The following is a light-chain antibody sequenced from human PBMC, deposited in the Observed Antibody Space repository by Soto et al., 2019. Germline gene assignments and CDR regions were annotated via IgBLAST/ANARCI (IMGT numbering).Light chain of an antibody. CDR2: GNI. J-gene: IGLJ2*01. CDR1: SSNIGAGYD. Sequence: QSVLTQPPSVSGAPGQRVTISCTGSSSNIGAGYDVHWYQQVPGTAPKLLIYGNINRPSGVPDRFSGSKSGTSASLAITGLQADDEADYYCQSYDSSLTEVFGGGTKLTVI. CDR3: QSYDSSLTEV. V-gene: IGLV1-40*01.